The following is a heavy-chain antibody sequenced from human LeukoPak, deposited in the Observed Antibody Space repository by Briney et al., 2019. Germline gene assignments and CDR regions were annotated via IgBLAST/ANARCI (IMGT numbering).Heavy chain of an antibody. CDR2: INPNSGGT. Sequence: ASVKVSCKASGYTFTGYYMHWVRQAPGQGLEWMGWINPNSGGTNYAQKFQGRVTMTRDTSISTAYMELSRLRSDDTAVYYCARLSYDYVWGSYRLYRNWFDPWGQGTLVTVSS. D-gene: IGHD3-16*01. J-gene: IGHJ5*02. CDR3: ARLSYDYVWGSYRLYRNWFDP. V-gene: IGHV1-2*02. CDR1: GYTFTGYY.